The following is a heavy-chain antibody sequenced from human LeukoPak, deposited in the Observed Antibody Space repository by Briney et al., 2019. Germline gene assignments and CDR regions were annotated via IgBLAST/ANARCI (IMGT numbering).Heavy chain of an antibody. CDR1: GYTLTSYH. D-gene: IGHD5-18*01. Sequence: ASVKVSCKASGYTLTSYHMHWVRQAPGQGLEWMGIINPSGGSTTYAQKFQGRVTMTRDTSTSTVYMELSSLRSEDTAVYYCARANTYGIGFDFWGQGTLVTVSS. J-gene: IGHJ4*02. CDR3: ARANTYGIGFDF. CDR2: INPSGGST. V-gene: IGHV1-46*01.